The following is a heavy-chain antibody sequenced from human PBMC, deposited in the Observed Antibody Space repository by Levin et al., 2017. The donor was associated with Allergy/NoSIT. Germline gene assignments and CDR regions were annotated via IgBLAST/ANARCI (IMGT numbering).Heavy chain of an antibody. V-gene: IGHV3-23*01. CDR2: ISGSGDST. CDR3: ARTGRSTGYYPGDY. J-gene: IGHJ4*02. Sequence: GGSLRLSCAASGFTFSSYAMTWVRQAPGKGLEWVSAISGSGDSTYYADSVKGRFTISRDNSKNTLDLQMSSLRAEDSAVYFCARTGRSTGYYPGDYWGQGTLVTVSS. CDR1: GFTFSSYA. D-gene: IGHD3-22*01.